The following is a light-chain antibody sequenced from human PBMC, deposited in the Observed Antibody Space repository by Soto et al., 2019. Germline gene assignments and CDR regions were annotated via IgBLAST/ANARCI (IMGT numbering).Light chain of an antibody. CDR2: EVS. J-gene: IGLJ2*01. Sequence: QSALTQPASVSGSHGQSITISCTGTSSDVGGYNYVSWYQQHPGKAPKLMIYEVSNRPSGVSNRFSGSKSGNTASLTISGLQAEDEADYYCSSYTSSSSVFGGGTHLTVL. CDR3: SSYTSSSSV. V-gene: IGLV2-14*01. CDR1: SSDVGGYNY.